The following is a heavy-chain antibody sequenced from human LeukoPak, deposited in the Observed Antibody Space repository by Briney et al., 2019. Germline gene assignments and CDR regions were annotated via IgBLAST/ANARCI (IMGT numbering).Heavy chain of an antibody. J-gene: IGHJ6*03. Sequence: GESLKISCQSPGYSSVVYRIGWSRQMPGKGLEWMGIIYPGDSDTRYSPSFQGQVTISADKSISTAYLKWSSLKASDTAMYYCARVGTIRLGYMDDWGKGTTVTVSS. CDR3: ARVGTIRLGYMDD. V-gene: IGHV5-51*01. CDR1: GYSSVVYR. D-gene: IGHD3-3*01. CDR2: IYPGDSDT.